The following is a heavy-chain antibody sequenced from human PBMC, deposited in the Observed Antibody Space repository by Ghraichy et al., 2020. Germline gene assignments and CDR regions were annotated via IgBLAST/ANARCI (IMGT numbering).Heavy chain of an antibody. CDR3: ARASPTSNLPNHYYDFWSGYSHFFDY. V-gene: IGHV3-53*01. CDR1: GFTVSSNY. D-gene: IGHD3-3*01. Sequence: GGSLRLSCAASGFTVSSNYMSWVRQAPGKGLEWVSVIYSGGSTYYADSVKGRFTISRDNSKNTLYLQMNSLRAEDTAVYYCARASPTSNLPNHYYDFWSGYSHFFDYWGQGTLVTVSS. J-gene: IGHJ4*02. CDR2: IYSGGST.